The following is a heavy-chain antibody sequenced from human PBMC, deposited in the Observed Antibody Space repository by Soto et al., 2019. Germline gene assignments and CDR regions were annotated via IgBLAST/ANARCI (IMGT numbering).Heavy chain of an antibody. CDR1: GGTFSSYA. J-gene: IGHJ4*02. D-gene: IGHD4-17*01. Sequence: QVQLVQSGAEVKKPGSSVKVSCKASGGTFSSYAISWVRQAPGQGLEWMGGIIPIFGTANYAQKFQGRVTITADESTSTADMELSSLRSEDTAVYYCARRFNGDYTIHWDYWGQGTLVTVSS. CDR3: ARRFNGDYTIHWDY. V-gene: IGHV1-69*01. CDR2: IIPIFGTA.